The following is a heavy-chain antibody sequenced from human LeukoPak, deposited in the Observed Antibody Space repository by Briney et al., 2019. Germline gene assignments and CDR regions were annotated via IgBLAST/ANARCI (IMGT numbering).Heavy chain of an antibody. CDR1: GYTLTELS. Sequence: ASVKVSCKVSGYTLTELSMFWVRQAPGKGLEWMGSFDPEDGKTIYAQKFQGRVTMTEDTSTDTAYMELSGLRSEDTAVYYCATGYLVTAGLMDVWGQGTTVTVSS. V-gene: IGHV1-24*01. D-gene: IGHD6-13*01. CDR2: FDPEDGKT. CDR3: ATGYLVTAGLMDV. J-gene: IGHJ6*02.